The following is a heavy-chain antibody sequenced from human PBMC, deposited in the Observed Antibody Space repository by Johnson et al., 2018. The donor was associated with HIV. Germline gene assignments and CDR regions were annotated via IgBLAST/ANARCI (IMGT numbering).Heavy chain of an antibody. CDR3: ARTRHYYEAFDI. Sequence: VQLVESGGGVVQPGRSLRLSCAASGFTFSSYAMHWVRQAPGKGLEWVAVISYDGSNKYYADSVKGRFTISRDNSKNTLYLQMNSLRAEDTAVYYCARTRHYYEAFDIWGQGTMVTVSS. D-gene: IGHD3-10*01. J-gene: IGHJ3*02. V-gene: IGHV3-30-3*01. CDR1: GFTFSSYA. CDR2: ISYDGSNK.